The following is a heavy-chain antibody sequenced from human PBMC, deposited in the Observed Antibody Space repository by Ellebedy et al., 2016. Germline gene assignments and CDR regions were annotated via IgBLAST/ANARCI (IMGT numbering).Heavy chain of an antibody. CDR3: AKKSAGSYSSLIDY. D-gene: IGHD1-26*01. Sequence: GGSLRLXXAASGFTFSSYSMNWVRQAPGKGLEWVSSISSSSSYIYYADSVKGRFTISRDNAKNSLYLQMNSLRAEDTAVYYCAKKSAGSYSSLIDYWGQGTLVTVSS. J-gene: IGHJ4*02. CDR2: ISSSSSYI. CDR1: GFTFSSYS. V-gene: IGHV3-21*01.